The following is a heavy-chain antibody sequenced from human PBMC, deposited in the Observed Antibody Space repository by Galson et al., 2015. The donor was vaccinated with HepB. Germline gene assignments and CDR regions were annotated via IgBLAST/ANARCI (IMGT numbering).Heavy chain of an antibody. V-gene: IGHV4-31*03. CDR3: AGENTIGWSNYFDY. D-gene: IGHD6-19*01. Sequence: TLSLTCTVSGGSIRSGGYYWSWIRQHPGKGLEWIGYIYYTGSTYYNPSLKSRVSTSVDTSKNQFSLNLSSVTAADTAVYYCAGENTIGWSNYFDYWGQGTLVTVSS. J-gene: IGHJ4*02. CDR2: IYYTGST. CDR1: GGSIRSGGYY.